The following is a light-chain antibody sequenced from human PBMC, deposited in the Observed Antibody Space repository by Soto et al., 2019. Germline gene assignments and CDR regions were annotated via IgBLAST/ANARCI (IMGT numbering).Light chain of an antibody. Sequence: QSVLTQPASVSGSPGQSITISCTGTSNDVGGYNYVSWYQQHPGKAPKPMIYDVSNRPSGVSNRFSGSKSGNTPSLTISGFQAEDEADYYCSSYTSSSPLYVFGTGTKFTAL. V-gene: IGLV2-14*01. J-gene: IGLJ1*01. CDR2: DVS. CDR3: SSYTSSSPLYV. CDR1: SNDVGGYNY.